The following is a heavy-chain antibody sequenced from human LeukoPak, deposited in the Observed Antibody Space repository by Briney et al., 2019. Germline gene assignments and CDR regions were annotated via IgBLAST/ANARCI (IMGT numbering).Heavy chain of an antibody. CDR3: ARRHMITTGDAFDI. V-gene: IGHV4-34*01. D-gene: IGHD3-16*01. Sequence: SGTLSLTCAVYGGSFSGYYWSWIRQPPGKGLEWIGEINHSGSTNYNPSLKSRVTISVDTSKNQFSLKLSSVTAADTAVYYCARRHMITTGDAFDIWGQGTMVTVSS. CDR1: GGSFSGYY. CDR2: INHSGST. J-gene: IGHJ3*02.